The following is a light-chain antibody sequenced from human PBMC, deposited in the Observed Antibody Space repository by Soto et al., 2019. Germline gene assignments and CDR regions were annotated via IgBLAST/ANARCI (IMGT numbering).Light chain of an antibody. J-gene: IGKJ4*01. CDR2: DAS. CDR1: QSVSRN. CDR3: QQYSDWPPVT. Sequence: EIVITQSPSTLSVSPGETVTLSCRASQSVSRNVAWYQQRPGQPPRLLIFDASTMATGVPARFTGRGSGTEFTLTINSLQSDDFALYYCQQYSDWPPVTFGGGTKV. V-gene: IGKV3D-15*01.